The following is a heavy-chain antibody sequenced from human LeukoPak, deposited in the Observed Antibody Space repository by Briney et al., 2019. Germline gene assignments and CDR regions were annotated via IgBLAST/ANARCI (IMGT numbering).Heavy chain of an antibody. D-gene: IGHD4-17*01. CDR2: IKEDGSEK. CDR1: GFPFNSYW. CDR3: ARVWNDYGEGNFDY. Sequence: GGSLRLSCAASGFPFNSYWMTWVRQAPGKGLEWVANIKEDGSEKYYVDSVKGRFTISRDNAKNSLYLQMNSLRAEDTAVYYCARVWNDYGEGNFDYWGQGTLVTVSS. V-gene: IGHV3-7*01. J-gene: IGHJ4*02.